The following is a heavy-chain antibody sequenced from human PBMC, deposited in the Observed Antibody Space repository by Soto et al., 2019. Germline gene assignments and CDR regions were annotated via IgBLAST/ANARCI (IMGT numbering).Heavy chain of an antibody. J-gene: IGHJ6*02. V-gene: IGHV4-59*01. CDR3: ARGSVINKGYYYYGMDV. D-gene: IGHD2-21*01. Sequence: SETLSLTCTVSGGSISSYYWSWIRKPPGKGLEWIGYIYYSGITNYNPSLKSRVTISVDTSKNQFSLKLSSVTAADTAVYYCARGSVINKGYYYYGMDVWGQGTTVTVSS. CDR1: GGSISSYY. CDR2: IYYSGIT.